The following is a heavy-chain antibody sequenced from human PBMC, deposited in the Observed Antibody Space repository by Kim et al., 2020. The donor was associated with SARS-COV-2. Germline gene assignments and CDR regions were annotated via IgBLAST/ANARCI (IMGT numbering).Heavy chain of an antibody. V-gene: IGHV4-59*01. D-gene: IGHD3-16*01. J-gene: IGHJ6*02. CDR3: ARDRDLFGGMDV. Sequence: NYNPSLKSRVTISVDTSKNQFSLKLSSVTAADTAVYYCARDRDLFGGMDVWGQGTTVTVSS.